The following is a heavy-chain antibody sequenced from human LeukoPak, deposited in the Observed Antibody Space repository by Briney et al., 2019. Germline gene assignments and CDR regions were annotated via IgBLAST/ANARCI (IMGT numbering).Heavy chain of an antibody. D-gene: IGHD7-27*01. CDR1: GLTFSTYW. Sequence: GGSLRLSCAASGLTFSTYWMHWVRQAPGKGLVWVSHINSDGSSTSYADSVKGRFTISRDNAKNTLYLQMNSLRDEDTAVYYCARDTPQLGIDYWGQGTLVTVSS. CDR2: INSDGSST. V-gene: IGHV3-74*01. J-gene: IGHJ4*02. CDR3: ARDTPQLGIDY.